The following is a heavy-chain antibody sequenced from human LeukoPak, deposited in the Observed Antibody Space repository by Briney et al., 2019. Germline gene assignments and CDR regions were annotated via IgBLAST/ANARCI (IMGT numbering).Heavy chain of an antibody. D-gene: IGHD2-2*01. CDR1: GYTFTGYY. Sequence: GASVKVSCKASGYTFTGYYMHWVRQAPGQGLEWMGWINPNSGGTNYAQKFQGRVTMTRDASISTAYMELSRLRSDDTAVYYCARDDAYCSSTSCYSFDYWGQGTLVTVSS. CDR2: INPNSGGT. CDR3: ARDDAYCSSTSCYSFDY. J-gene: IGHJ4*02. V-gene: IGHV1-2*02.